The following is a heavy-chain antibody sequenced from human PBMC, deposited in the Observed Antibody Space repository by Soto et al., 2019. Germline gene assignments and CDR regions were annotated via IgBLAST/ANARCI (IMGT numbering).Heavy chain of an antibody. CDR3: AEQTYDILTGYYYYMDV. J-gene: IGHJ6*03. Sequence: GGSLRLSCAASGFTFSSYAMSWVRQAPGKGLEWVSAISGSGGSTYYADSVKGRFTISRDNSKNTLYLQMNSLRAEDTAVYYCAEQTYDILTGYYYYMDVWGKGTTVTVSS. CDR1: GFTFSSYA. D-gene: IGHD3-9*01. CDR2: ISGSGGST. V-gene: IGHV3-23*01.